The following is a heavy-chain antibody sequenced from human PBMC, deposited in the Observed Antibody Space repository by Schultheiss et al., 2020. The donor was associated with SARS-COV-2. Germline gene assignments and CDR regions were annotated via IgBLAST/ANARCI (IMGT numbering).Heavy chain of an antibody. CDR1: GYTFTGYY. CDR3: ARDRFQSDGIYYYYYMDV. V-gene: IGHV1-2*02. Sequence: ASVKVSCKASGYTFTGYYIHWVRQAPGQGLEWMGWINPNSGGTIYAQKFQGRVTMTRNTSISTAYMELSRLRSDDTAVYYCARDRFQSDGIYYYYYMDVWGKGTTVTVSS. D-gene: IGHD3-10*01. CDR2: INPNSGGT. J-gene: IGHJ6*03.